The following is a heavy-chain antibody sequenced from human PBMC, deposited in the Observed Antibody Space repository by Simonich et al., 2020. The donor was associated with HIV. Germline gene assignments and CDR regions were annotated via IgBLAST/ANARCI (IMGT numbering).Heavy chain of an antibody. D-gene: IGHD3-3*01. CDR2: INHRGKP. Sequence: QVQLQQWGAGLLKPSETLSLTCAVYGGAFSDYFWSWIRQCPGKGLEWIGEINHRGKPNDSPSLTGRVTVSVDTPKNQVALKLSSVTAADTAVYYCARGQPLRSLQRDGFDIWGQGTVVTVSS. CDR3: ARGQPLRSLQRDGFDI. V-gene: IGHV4-34*01. CDR1: GGAFSDYF. J-gene: IGHJ3*02.